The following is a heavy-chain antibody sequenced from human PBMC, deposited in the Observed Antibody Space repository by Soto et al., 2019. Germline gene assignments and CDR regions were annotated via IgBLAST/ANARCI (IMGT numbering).Heavy chain of an antibody. D-gene: IGHD6-19*01. V-gene: IGHV3-23*01. J-gene: IGHJ4*02. CDR2: ISGSGGST. CDR3: AKDLGGLVPESHFDY. Sequence: EVQLLESGGGLVQPGGSLRLSCAASGFTFSSYAMSWVRQAPGKGLEWVSAISGSGGSTYYADSVKGRFTISRDNSKNTLYRQMNSPRAEDTAVYYCAKDLGGLVPESHFDYWGQGTLVTVSS. CDR1: GFTFSSYA.